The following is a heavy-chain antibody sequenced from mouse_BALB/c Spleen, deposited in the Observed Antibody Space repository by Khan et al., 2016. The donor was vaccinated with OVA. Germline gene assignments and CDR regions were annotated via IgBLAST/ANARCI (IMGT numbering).Heavy chain of an antibody. CDR3: VREGAYYRSDGWFAY. CDR1: GYTFTTYT. Sequence: QVQLKESGAELARPGASVKMSCKASGYTFTTYTIHWVKQRPGQGLEWIGYIIPSNDYTNYNQKFKDRATSTADKSSSTAYMQLSSLTSEDSAVYYCVREGAYYRSDGWFAYWGQGTLVTVSA. D-gene: IGHD2-14*01. V-gene: IGHV1-4*01. J-gene: IGHJ3*01. CDR2: IIPSNDYT.